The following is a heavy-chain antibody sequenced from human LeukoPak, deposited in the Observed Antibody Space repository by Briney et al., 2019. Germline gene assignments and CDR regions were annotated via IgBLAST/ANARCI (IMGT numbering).Heavy chain of an antibody. CDR3: ATGGPWFGELFSYMDV. J-gene: IGHJ6*03. CDR1: GYTLTELS. Sequence: GASVKVSCKVSGYTLTELSMHWVRQAPGKGLEWMGGFDPEDGETIYAQKFQGRVTITEDTSTDTAYMELSSLRSEDTAVYYCATGGPWFGELFSYMDVWGKGTTVTVSS. V-gene: IGHV1-24*01. CDR2: FDPEDGET. D-gene: IGHD3-10*01.